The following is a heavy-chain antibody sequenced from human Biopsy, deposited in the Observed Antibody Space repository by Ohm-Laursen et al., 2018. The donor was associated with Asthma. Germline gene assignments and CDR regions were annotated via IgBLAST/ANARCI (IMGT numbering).Heavy chain of an antibody. CDR2: VHSTGST. Sequence: SQTLSLTCTVSPGSINDYYWNWIRQFPGKGLEWIGYVHSTGSTRFNPSLKSRLTISADTSVDQVSLKLTSVTAADTAVYYCVRATSTWSQSGPHYFDHWGQGTLVTVSS. V-gene: IGHV4-59*01. CDR1: PGSINDYY. J-gene: IGHJ4*02. CDR3: VRATSTWSQSGPHYFDH. D-gene: IGHD6-13*01.